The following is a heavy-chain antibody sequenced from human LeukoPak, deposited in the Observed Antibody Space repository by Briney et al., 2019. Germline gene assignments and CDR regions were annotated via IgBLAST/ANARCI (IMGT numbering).Heavy chain of an antibody. D-gene: IGHD3-10*01. Sequence: GGSLRLSCAASGFTFSSYSMNWVRQAPRKGLQWVSSISSSSSYIYYVYSVKGRFTISRDNAKNSLYLQMNSLRAEDTAVYYCARDLEVLLWFGELFHYYYYGMDVWGQGTTVTVSS. CDR1: GFTFSSYS. CDR2: ISSSSSYI. J-gene: IGHJ6*02. V-gene: IGHV3-21*01. CDR3: ARDLEVLLWFGELFHYYYYGMDV.